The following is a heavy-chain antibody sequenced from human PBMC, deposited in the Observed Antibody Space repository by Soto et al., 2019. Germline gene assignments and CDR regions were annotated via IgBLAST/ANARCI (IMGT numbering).Heavy chain of an antibody. J-gene: IGHJ4*02. CDR3: AAGDSSDTGDH. Sequence: SVKVSCKASGDTLSHYGVSWVRQVPGKGLEWMGGTTAILGTRDYAQKFQGRMTITSDESTTTSYMELNSPTSDDTAVYYCAAGDSSDTGDHWGQGTLVTVSS. CDR1: GDTLSHYG. CDR2: TTAILGTR. V-gene: IGHV1-69*13. D-gene: IGHD5-18*01.